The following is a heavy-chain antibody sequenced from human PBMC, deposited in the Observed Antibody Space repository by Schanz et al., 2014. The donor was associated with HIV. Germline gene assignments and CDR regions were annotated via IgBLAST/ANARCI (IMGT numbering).Heavy chain of an antibody. CDR1: GFTFSSHG. CDR2: IWYDGTDK. Sequence: QVQLVESGGGVVQPGRSLRLSCAASGFTFSSHGMHWVRQAPGKGLEWVAVIWYDGTDKYYADSVKGRFTIFRDNSKNTLYLQMNSLRVEDTAVYYCARVGYSSSWYRGFADYWGQGTLVTVSS. J-gene: IGHJ4*02. CDR3: ARVGYSSSWYRGFADY. V-gene: IGHV3-33*01. D-gene: IGHD6-13*01.